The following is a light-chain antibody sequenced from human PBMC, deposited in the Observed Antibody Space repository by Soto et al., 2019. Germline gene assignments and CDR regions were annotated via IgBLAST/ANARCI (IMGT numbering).Light chain of an antibody. J-gene: IGKJ2*01. CDR2: GAF. V-gene: IGKV3-15*01. CDR1: QSVSSD. Sequence: IVMTQSPATLSVSPGDRVTLSCRASQSVSSDLAWYQQRPGQAPRLLIYGAFTRATGIPARFSGTGSGTEFTLTISSLQSEDFAIYYCQQYNNWPPYTFGQGTKLEIK. CDR3: QQYNNWPPYT.